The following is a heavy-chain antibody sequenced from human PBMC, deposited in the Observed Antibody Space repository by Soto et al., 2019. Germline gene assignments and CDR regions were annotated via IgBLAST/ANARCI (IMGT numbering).Heavy chain of an antibody. CDR3: ARDHFGELFAYYGMDV. CDR2: ISAYNGNT. D-gene: IGHD3-10*01. V-gene: IGHV1-18*01. Sequence: ASVMVSCKASGYTFTSYGISWVRQAPGQGLEWMGWISAYNGNTNYAQKLQGRVTMTTDTSTSTAYMELRSLRSDDTAVYYCARDHFGELFAYYGMDVWGQGTTVTVSS. CDR1: GYTFTSYG. J-gene: IGHJ6*02.